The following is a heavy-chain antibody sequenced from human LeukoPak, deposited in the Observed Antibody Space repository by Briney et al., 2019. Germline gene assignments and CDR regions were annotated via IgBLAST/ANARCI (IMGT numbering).Heavy chain of an antibody. CDR3: AKAIDSSGYYPRPYYYYMDV. CDR2: ISGSGGST. D-gene: IGHD3-22*01. V-gene: IGHV3-23*01. J-gene: IGHJ6*03. Sequence: VGSLRLSCAASGFTFSSYAMSWVRQAPGEGLEWVSAISGSGGSTYYADSVKGRFTISRDNSKNTLYLQMNSLRAEDTAVYYCAKAIDSSGYYPRPYYYYMDVWGKGTTGTVSS. CDR1: GFTFSSYA.